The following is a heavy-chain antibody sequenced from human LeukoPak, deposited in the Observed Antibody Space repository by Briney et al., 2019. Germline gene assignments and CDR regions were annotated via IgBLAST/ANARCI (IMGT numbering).Heavy chain of an antibody. J-gene: IGHJ4*02. CDR1: GGSFSGYY. Sequence: PSETLSLTCAVYGGSFSGYYWSWIRQPPGKGLEWIGEINHSGSTNYNPSRKSRVTISVDTSKNQFSLKLSSVTAADTAVYYCARGRYKGSAAIASGLDYWGQGTLVTVSS. D-gene: IGHD2-2*02. CDR2: INHSGST. CDR3: ARGRYKGSAAIASGLDY. V-gene: IGHV4-34*01.